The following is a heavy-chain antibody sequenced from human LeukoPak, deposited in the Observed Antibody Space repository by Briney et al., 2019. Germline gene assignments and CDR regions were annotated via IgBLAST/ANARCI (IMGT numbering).Heavy chain of an antibody. Sequence: GGSLRLSCAASGFTFSSFEMKWVRQAPGKGLEWASTIYSGGSTHYADSVQGRFTISRDNSKNTLYLQMNSLRAEDTAVYYCARGYHDYWGQGTLVTVSS. CDR3: ARGYHDY. D-gene: IGHD3-16*02. CDR2: IYSGGST. V-gene: IGHV3-66*01. CDR1: GFTFSSFE. J-gene: IGHJ4*02.